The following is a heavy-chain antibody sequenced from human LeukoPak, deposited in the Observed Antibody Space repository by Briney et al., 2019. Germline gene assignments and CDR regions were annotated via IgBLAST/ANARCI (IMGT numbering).Heavy chain of an antibody. CDR3: ARINWNYEGPYHY. D-gene: IGHD1-7*01. J-gene: IGHJ4*02. V-gene: IGHV1-69*06. Sequence: SVKVSCKASGGTFSSYAISWVRQAPGQGLEWMGGIIPIFGTANYAQKFQGRVTITADKSTSTAYMELSSLRSEDTAVYYCARINWNYEGPYHYWGQGTLVTVSS. CDR1: GGTFSSYA. CDR2: IIPIFGTA.